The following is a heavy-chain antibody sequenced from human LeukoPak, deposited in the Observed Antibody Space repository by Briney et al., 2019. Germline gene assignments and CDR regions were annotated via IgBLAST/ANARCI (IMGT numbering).Heavy chain of an antibody. CDR2: IYWDDDK. Sequence: SGPTLVKPTQTLTLTRTFSGFSLSTSGVGVGWIRQPPGKALEWLALIYWDDDKRYSPSLKSRLTITKDTSKNQVVLTMTNIDPVDTATYYCARMRRQLGTLDYWGQGTLVTVSS. CDR3: ARMRRQLGTLDY. J-gene: IGHJ4*02. D-gene: IGHD6-13*01. V-gene: IGHV2-5*02. CDR1: GFSLSTSGVG.